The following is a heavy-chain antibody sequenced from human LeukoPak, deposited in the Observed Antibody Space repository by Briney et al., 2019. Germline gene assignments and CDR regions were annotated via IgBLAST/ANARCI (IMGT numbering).Heavy chain of an antibody. CDR2: INTDGSTT. V-gene: IGHV3-74*01. CDR1: GSTFSSYW. CDR3: ARDSGRGAFFDN. D-gene: IGHD5-24*01. J-gene: IGHJ4*02. Sequence: PGGSLRLSCAASGSTFSSYWMHWVRQAPGKGLVWVSRINTDGSTTAYADSVKGRFTISRDNAKNTVYLQMNSLRAEDTAVYYCARDSGRGAFFDNCGQGTLVTVSS.